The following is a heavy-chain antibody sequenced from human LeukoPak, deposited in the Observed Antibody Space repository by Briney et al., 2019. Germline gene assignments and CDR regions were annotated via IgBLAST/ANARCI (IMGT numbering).Heavy chain of an antibody. V-gene: IGHV4-4*07. CDR3: ARDAKYYYGSRTYFFFEY. CDR2: IYTSGTT. J-gene: IGHJ4*02. Sequence: SETLSLTCTVSGDSFSTYYWSWIRQPAGKGLEWIGHIYTSGTTNYNPSLKSRVAMSIDTSKNQFSLKLSSITAADTAVYYCARDAKYYYGSRTYFFFEYWGQGTLLTVSS. D-gene: IGHD3-10*01. CDR1: GDSFSTYY.